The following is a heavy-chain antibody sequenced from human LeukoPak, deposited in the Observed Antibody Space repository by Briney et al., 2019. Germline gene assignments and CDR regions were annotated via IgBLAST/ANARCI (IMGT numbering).Heavy chain of an antibody. V-gene: IGHV4-34*01. D-gene: IGHD3-9*01. Sequence: SETLSLTCAVYGGYFSGYYWSWSRQPPGKGLEWIGEINHSGSTNYNPSLKSRVTISVDTSKNQFSLKLSSVTAADTAVYYCARGGLRYFDWLSVWGQGTLVTVSS. CDR2: INHSGST. CDR1: GGYFSGYY. J-gene: IGHJ4*02. CDR3: ARGGLRYFDWLSV.